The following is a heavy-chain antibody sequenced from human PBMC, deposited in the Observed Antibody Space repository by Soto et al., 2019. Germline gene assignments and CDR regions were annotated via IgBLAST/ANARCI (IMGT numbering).Heavy chain of an antibody. CDR2: IIPIFGTA. V-gene: IGHV1-69*06. CDR1: GGTFSSYA. D-gene: IGHD3-22*01. CDR3: ASAEYYDSSGHYYGGYFQH. J-gene: IGHJ1*01. Sequence: GASVKVSCKASGGTFSSYAISWVRQAPGQGLEWMGGIIPIFGTANYAQKFQGRVTITADKSTSTAYMELSSLRSEDTAVYYCASAEYYDSSGHYYGGYFQHWGQGTLVTVSS.